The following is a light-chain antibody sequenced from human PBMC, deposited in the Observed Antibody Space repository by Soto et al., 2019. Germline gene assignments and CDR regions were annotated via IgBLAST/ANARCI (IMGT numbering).Light chain of an antibody. CDR1: QSLLHSNGYNY. V-gene: IGKV2-28*01. CDR2: LGS. CDR3: MQALQRLT. J-gene: IGKJ4*01. Sequence: DIVMTQSPLSLPVTPGEPASISCRSSQSLLHSNGYNYLDWYLQKPGQSPQLLIYLGSNRASGVPDRVSGSGSGTDVTLKISRVEAEDVGVYYCMQALQRLTFGGGTKVEIK.